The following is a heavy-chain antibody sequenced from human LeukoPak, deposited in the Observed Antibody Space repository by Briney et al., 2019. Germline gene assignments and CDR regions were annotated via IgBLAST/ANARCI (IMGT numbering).Heavy chain of an antibody. J-gene: IGHJ4*02. D-gene: IGHD6-19*01. Sequence: GGSLRLSCAASGFTFSSYAMSWVRQAPGKGLEWVSAISGSGGSTYYADSVKGRFTISRDNAKNSLYLQMNSLRAEDTAVYYCARRTSSGWYYYFDSWGQGTLVTVSS. CDR1: GFTFSSYA. CDR2: ISGSGGST. CDR3: ARRTSSGWYYYFDS. V-gene: IGHV3-23*01.